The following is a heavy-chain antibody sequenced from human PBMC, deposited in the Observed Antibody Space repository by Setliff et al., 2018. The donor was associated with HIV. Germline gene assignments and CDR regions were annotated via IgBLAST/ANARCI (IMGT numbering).Heavy chain of an antibody. Sequence: PGESLKISCKGSGYTFTTYWIGWVRQKPGKGLEWMGIIYPGDSDTRYSPSFQGHVTISADRSITTAYLQWSSLRASDTATYYCARQPRGYSYGDGVYLDYWGQGTPVTVSS. V-gene: IGHV5-51*01. CDR3: ARQPRGYSYGDGVYLDY. D-gene: IGHD5-18*01. CDR1: GYTFTTYW. CDR2: IYPGDSDT. J-gene: IGHJ4*02.